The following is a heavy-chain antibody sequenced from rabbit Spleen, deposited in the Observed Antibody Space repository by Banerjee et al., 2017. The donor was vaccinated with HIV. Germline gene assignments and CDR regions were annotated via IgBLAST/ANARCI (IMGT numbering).Heavy chain of an antibody. D-gene: IGHD7-1*01. V-gene: IGHV1S69*01. Sequence: QSVEESGGRLVTPGTPLTLTCTVSGFSLSSNTMNWVRQPPGKGLEWIGIIYASGSTYYANWAKGRFTISKTSTTVDLKITSPTTEDTATYFCARGLWDGYAGYGDVTDAFDPWGPGTLVTVS. J-gene: IGHJ2*01. CDR1: GFSLSSNT. CDR3: ARGLWDGYAGYGDVTDAFDP. CDR2: IYASGST.